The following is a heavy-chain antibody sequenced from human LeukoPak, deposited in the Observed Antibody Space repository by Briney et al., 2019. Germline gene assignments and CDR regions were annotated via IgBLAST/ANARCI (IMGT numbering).Heavy chain of an antibody. CDR2: INHSGST. Sequence: KPSETLSLTCAVYGGSFSGYYWSWIRQPPGKGLEWIGEINHSGSTNYNPSLKSRVTISVDTSKNQFSLKLSSVTAADTAVYYCASRSRGYSYGLSLTTNYWGQGTLVTVSS. D-gene: IGHD5-18*01. V-gene: IGHV4-34*01. J-gene: IGHJ4*02. CDR1: GGSFSGYY. CDR3: ASRSRGYSYGLSLTTNY.